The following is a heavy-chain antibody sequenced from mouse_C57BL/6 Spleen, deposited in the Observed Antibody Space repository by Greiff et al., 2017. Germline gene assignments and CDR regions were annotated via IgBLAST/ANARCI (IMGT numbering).Heavy chain of an antibody. D-gene: IGHD1-1*01. Sequence: QVQLQQPGAELVRPGSSVKLSCKASGYTFTSYWLDWVKQRPGQGLEWIGNIYPSDSETHYNQKFKDKATLTVDKSSSTAYMQLSTLTSEDFAVYSCARRDGSSLWYFDVWGTGTTVTVSS. CDR2: IYPSDSET. V-gene: IGHV1-61*01. J-gene: IGHJ1*03. CDR1: GYTFTSYW. CDR3: ARRDGSSLWYFDV.